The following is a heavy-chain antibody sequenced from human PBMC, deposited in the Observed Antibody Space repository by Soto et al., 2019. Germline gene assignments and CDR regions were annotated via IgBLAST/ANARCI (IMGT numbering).Heavy chain of an antibody. V-gene: IGHV4-61*01. Sequence: QVQLQESGPGLVKPSETLSLTCTVSGGSVSSGSYYWSWIRQPPGKGLEWIGYIYYSGSTNYNPSLTSRVTISVDTSKNQFSLKLSSVTAADTAVYYCARVSVAAAGYYWGQGTLVTVSS. J-gene: IGHJ4*02. CDR1: GGSVSSGSYY. CDR3: ARVSVAAAGYY. CDR2: IYYSGST. D-gene: IGHD6-13*01.